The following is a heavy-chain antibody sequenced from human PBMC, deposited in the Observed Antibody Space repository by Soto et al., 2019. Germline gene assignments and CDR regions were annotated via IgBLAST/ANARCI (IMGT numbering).Heavy chain of an antibody. CDR3: AKERPQDMVATLPDY. J-gene: IGHJ4*02. CDR2: ISGSGGST. D-gene: IGHD5-12*01. V-gene: IGHV3-23*01. Sequence: WGSMRLSCASSGVTLSIYVMRWACQAPGKGLEWVSAISGSGGSTYYADSVKGRFTISRDNSKNTLYLQMNSLRAEDTAVYYSAKERPQDMVATLPDYWGQGTLVTVSS. CDR1: GVTLSIYV.